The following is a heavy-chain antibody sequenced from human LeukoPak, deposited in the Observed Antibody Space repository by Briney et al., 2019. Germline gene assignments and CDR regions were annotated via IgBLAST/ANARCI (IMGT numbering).Heavy chain of an antibody. CDR1: GYTFTTYG. J-gene: IGHJ4*02. D-gene: IGHD6-19*01. CDR2: ISAYNGNT. V-gene: IGHV1-18*01. CDR3: ASGVGVAGREPLDY. Sequence: GASVKVSCKASGYTFTTYGISWVRQAPGQGLEWMGWISAYNGNTNYAQKLQGRVTMTTDTSTNTAYMELRSLRSDDTAVYYCASGVGVAGREPLDYWGQGTLVTVSS.